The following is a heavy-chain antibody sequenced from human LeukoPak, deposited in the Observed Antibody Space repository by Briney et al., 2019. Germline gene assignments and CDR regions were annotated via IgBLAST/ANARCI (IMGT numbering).Heavy chain of an antibody. CDR2: IYYSGST. CDR3: ARDLAAAGIDAFDI. CDR1: GGSISSGDYY. J-gene: IGHJ3*02. Sequence: PSGTLSLTCTVSGGSISSGDYYWSWIRQPPGKGLEWIGYIYYSGSTYYNPSLKSRVTISVDTSKNQFSLKLSSVTAADAAVYYCARDLAAAGIDAFDIWGQGTMVTVSS. V-gene: IGHV4-30-4*01. D-gene: IGHD6-13*01.